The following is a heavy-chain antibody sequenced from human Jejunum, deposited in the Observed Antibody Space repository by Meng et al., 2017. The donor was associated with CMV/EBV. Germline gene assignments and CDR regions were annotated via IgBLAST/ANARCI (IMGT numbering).Heavy chain of an antibody. CDR2: INPTDDSP. D-gene: IGHD6-19*01. J-gene: IGHJ1*01. CDR1: GYTFTSYF. V-gene: IGHV1-46*01. CDR3: ASPPSGHTSGWYRY. Sequence: KASGYTFTSYFMHWVRQVPGRGLEWMGIINPTDDSPGYAQKFQGRVTLTSDTSTNTVYMELTSLRSEDTAVYYCASPPSGHTSGWYRYWGQGTLVTVSS.